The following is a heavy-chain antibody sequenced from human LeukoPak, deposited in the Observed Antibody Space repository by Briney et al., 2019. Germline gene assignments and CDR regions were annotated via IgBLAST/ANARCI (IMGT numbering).Heavy chain of an antibody. V-gene: IGHV1-69*05. Sequence: SVKVSCKASGGTFSSYAISWVRQAPGQGLEWMGGIIPIFGTANYAQKFQGRVTITTDESTSTAYMELGSLRSEDTAVYYCARGPELERFDYWGQGTLVTVSS. D-gene: IGHD1-1*01. CDR3: ARGPELERFDY. J-gene: IGHJ4*02. CDR1: GGTFSSYA. CDR2: IIPIFGTA.